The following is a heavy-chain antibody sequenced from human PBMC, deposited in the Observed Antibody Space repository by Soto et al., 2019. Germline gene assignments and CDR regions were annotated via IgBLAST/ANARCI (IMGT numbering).Heavy chain of an antibody. CDR3: ASRHSSPYFDY. Sequence: SETLSLTYTVSGGSISSGDYYWSWIRQPPGKGLEWIGSIYYSGSTYYNPSLKSRVTISVDTSKNQFSLKLNSVTAADTAVYYCASRHSSPYFDYWGQGTLVTVSS. CDR1: GGSISSGDYY. D-gene: IGHD6-13*01. J-gene: IGHJ4*02. CDR2: IYYSGST. V-gene: IGHV4-30-4*01.